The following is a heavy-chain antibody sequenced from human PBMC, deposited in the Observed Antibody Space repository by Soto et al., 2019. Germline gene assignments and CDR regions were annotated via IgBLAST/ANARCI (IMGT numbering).Heavy chain of an antibody. CDR3: AKDRGALRWSEEHYYFDY. CDR2: ISYDGRNK. Sequence: LRLSCAASGFTFSSYGMHWVRQAPGKGLEWVAVISYDGRNKYYADAVKGRFTISRDNSKNTLYLQTNSLRAEDTAVYYCAKDRGALRWSEEHYYFDYWGQGTLVTVSS. D-gene: IGHD4-17*01. J-gene: IGHJ4*02. V-gene: IGHV3-30*18. CDR1: GFTFSSYG.